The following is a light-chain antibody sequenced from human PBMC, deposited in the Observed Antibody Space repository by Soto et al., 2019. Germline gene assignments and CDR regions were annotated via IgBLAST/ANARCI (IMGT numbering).Light chain of an antibody. CDR2: EVS. CDR3: SSYTSRSTV. CDR1: SSDVGSYNR. J-gene: IGLJ2*01. V-gene: IGLV2-18*02. Sequence: QSVLTQPPSVSGSPGQSVTISCTGTSSDVGSYNRVSWYQQPPGTAPKLMIYEVSNRPSGVPDRFSGSKSGNTASLTISGLQAEDEADYYCSSYTSRSTVFGGGTKLTVL.